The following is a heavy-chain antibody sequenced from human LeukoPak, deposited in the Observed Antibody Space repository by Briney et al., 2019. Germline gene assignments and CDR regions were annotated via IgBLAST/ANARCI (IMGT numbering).Heavy chain of an antibody. CDR1: GFTFSGYW. Sequence: PGGSLRLSCEASGFTFSGYWVHWVRQAPGKGLVWVSRMSSDSTRSSHADSVKGRFTISRDNAKKMVYLQMNSLRVEDSAVYYCAAGPSSNGHQLPYWGQGTLVTVSS. CDR2: MSSDSTRS. V-gene: IGHV3-74*01. CDR3: AAGPSSNGHQLPY. D-gene: IGHD4-11*01. J-gene: IGHJ4*02.